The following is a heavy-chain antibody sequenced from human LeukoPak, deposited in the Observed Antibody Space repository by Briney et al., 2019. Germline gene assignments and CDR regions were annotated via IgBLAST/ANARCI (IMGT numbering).Heavy chain of an antibody. V-gene: IGHV3-7*03. CDR1: GFTFSRNW. D-gene: IGHD1-26*01. CDR3: ARVGSGNFLGAFDI. J-gene: IGHJ3*02. Sequence: GSLRLSCAASGFTFSRNWMIWVRQAPGKRQEWVANINQDGSEKYYVDSVKGRFTISRDNAKNSLFLQMNSLRAEDTAVYYCARVGSGNFLGAFDIWGQGTMVTVSS. CDR2: INQDGSEK.